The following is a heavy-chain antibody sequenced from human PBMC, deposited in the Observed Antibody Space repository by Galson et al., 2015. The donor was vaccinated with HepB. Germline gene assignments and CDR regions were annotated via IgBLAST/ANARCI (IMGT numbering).Heavy chain of an antibody. Sequence: SVKVSCKASGYTFTSYGISWVRQAPGQGLEWMGWISAYNGNTNYEQKLQGRVTMTTATSTSTAYMELRSLRSDDTAVYYCARRKYYYDSSGYSEYNWFDPWGQGTLVTVSS. J-gene: IGHJ5*02. V-gene: IGHV1-18*04. CDR1: GYTFTSYG. CDR2: ISAYNGNT. CDR3: ARRKYYYDSSGYSEYNWFDP. D-gene: IGHD3-22*01.